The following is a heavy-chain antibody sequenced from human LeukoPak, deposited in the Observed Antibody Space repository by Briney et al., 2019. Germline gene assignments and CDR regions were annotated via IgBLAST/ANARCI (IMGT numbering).Heavy chain of an antibody. CDR1: GYTFTVYY. V-gene: IGHV1-2*02. CDR2: INPNSGGT. D-gene: IGHD3-22*01. Sequence: ASVKVSCKASGYTFTVYYMHWVRQAPGQGLEWMGWINPNSGGTNYAQKFQGRVTMTRDTSISTAYMELSSVTAADTAVYYCARGMYYYDSSGYYRFDYGGQGTLVTVSS. J-gene: IGHJ4*02. CDR3: ARGMYYYDSSGYYRFDY.